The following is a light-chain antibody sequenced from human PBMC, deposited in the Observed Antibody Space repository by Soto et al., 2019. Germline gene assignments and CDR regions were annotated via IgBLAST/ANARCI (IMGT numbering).Light chain of an antibody. CDR1: QDIRNY. CDR2: DAI. J-gene: IGKJ4*01. V-gene: IGKV1-33*01. Sequence: DIQMTQSPSSLPASVGARVSITCQASQDIRNYLSWYQQKPGKAPKLLIYDAINLEAGVPSRFSGSGYVTDFTLTISSLQPEDFAIYYCAQHDNIPLTFGGGTKVEIK. CDR3: AQHDNIPLT.